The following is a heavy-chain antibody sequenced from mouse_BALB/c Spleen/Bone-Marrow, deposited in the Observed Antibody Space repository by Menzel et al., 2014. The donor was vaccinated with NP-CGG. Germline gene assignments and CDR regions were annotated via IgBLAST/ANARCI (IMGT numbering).Heavy chain of an antibody. Sequence: QVQLQQSGAELVRPGASVKLSCKASGYTFTSYWINWVKQRPGQGLEWIGNIYPSDSYTNYNQKFKGKATLTVDKSSSTAYMQLSSPTSEDSAVYYCTRVRGYGSRAWFAYWGQGTLVTVSA. CDR2: IYPSDSYT. D-gene: IGHD1-1*01. CDR3: TRVRGYGSRAWFAY. V-gene: IGHV1-69*02. J-gene: IGHJ3*01. CDR1: GYTFTSYW.